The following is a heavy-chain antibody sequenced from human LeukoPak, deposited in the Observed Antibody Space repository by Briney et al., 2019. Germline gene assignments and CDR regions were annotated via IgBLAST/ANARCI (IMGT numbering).Heavy chain of an antibody. D-gene: IGHD6-19*01. V-gene: IGHV4-4*02. CDR3: ARPYISGWYGTFDI. J-gene: IGHJ3*02. CDR2: IYHNGTP. Sequence: PSETLSLTCAVSVGSISSGNWWSWVRQSPGKGLEWIGEIYHNGTPNYSPSLKSRVTISADTFKNQFSLKLSYVTAADTAVYYCARPYISGWYGTFDIWGQGTLVTVSS. CDR1: VGSISSGNW.